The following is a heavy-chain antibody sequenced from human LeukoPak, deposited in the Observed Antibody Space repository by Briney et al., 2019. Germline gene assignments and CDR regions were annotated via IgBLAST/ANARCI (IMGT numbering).Heavy chain of an antibody. CDR2: TNHSGST. CDR3: ARAAAFDY. V-gene: IGHV4-34*01. D-gene: IGHD6-13*01. CDR1: GGSFSGYY. J-gene: IGHJ4*02. Sequence: SETLSLTCAVYGGSFSGYYWSWIRQPPGKGLEWIGETNHSGSTNYNPSLKSRVTISVDTSKNQFSLKLSSVTAADTAVYYCARAAAFDYWGQGTLVTVSS.